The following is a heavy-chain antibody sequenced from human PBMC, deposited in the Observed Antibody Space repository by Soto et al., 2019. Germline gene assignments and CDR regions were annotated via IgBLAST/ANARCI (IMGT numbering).Heavy chain of an antibody. CDR1: GFTFSSYA. CDR3: ARDTWPNFDD. V-gene: IGHV3-30-3*01. Sequence: QVQLVESGGGVVQPGRSLRLSCAASGFTFSSYAIHWVRQAPGKGLEWVAVISYDGSNKYYADSVKGRFTISRDNSNNTLYLQMNSLRAEDTAGYYCARDTWPNFDDWGQGTLVTVSS. J-gene: IGHJ4*02. CDR2: ISYDGSNK. D-gene: IGHD3-16*01.